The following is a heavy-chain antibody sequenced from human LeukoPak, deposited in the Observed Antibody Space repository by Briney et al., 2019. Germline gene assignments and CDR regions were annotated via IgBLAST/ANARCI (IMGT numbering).Heavy chain of an antibody. D-gene: IGHD3-22*01. CDR3: AKADQNYYDTSGYTDY. Sequence: GGSLRLSCAASGFTFSSYAMNGVRQAPGKGLEWVSDISGSGGGTYYADSVQGRFTISRDNSKNTLYLQMTSLRAEDTAVYYCAKADQNYYDTSGYTDYWGQGTLVTVSS. J-gene: IGHJ4*02. V-gene: IGHV3-23*01. CDR1: GFTFSSYA. CDR2: ISGSGGGT.